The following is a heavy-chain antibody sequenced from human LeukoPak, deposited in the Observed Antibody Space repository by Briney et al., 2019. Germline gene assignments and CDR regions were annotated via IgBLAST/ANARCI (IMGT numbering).Heavy chain of an antibody. J-gene: IGHJ4*02. D-gene: IGHD6-13*01. Sequence: GGSLRLSCAASGFTSTSYSINWVRQAPGKGLEWISYVSSTGKTTYYAASVKGRVTFSRDDADNSLYLQMNSLRVEDTGIYYCASRPLSGRSTWYTLDFWGQGVLVTVSS. CDR2: VSSTGKTT. CDR1: GFTSTSYS. CDR3: ASRPLSGRSTWYTLDF. V-gene: IGHV3-48*04.